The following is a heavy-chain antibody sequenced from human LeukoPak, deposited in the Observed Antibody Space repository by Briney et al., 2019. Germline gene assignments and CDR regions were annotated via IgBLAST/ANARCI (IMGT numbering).Heavy chain of an antibody. V-gene: IGHV3-9*01. Sequence: GRSLRLSCAASGFTFDDYAMHWVRHAPGKGLEWVSGISWNSGSIGYADSVKGRFTISRDNAKNSLYLQMNSLRAEDTALYYCAKDRRLRLRGDTFDYWGQGTLVTVSS. CDR3: AKDRRLRLRGDTFDY. CDR1: GFTFDDYA. J-gene: IGHJ4*02. CDR2: ISWNSGSI. D-gene: IGHD5-12*01.